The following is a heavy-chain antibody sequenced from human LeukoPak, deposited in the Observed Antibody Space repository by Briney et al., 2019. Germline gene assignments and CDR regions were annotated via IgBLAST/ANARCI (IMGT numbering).Heavy chain of an antibody. V-gene: IGHV3-48*03. CDR2: ISNSGNTK. D-gene: IGHD2-2*01. J-gene: IGHJ5*02. CDR1: EFTFSSYE. CDR3: ARDQYCSSTTCYGFDP. Sequence: PGGALRLSCPPSEFTFSSYEMNGVRQAPGKGLGWVSYISNSGNTKYYADSVKGRFTVSRDNAKNSLYLQMNSLRAEDTAVYYCARDQYCSSTTCYGFDPWGQGTLVTVSS.